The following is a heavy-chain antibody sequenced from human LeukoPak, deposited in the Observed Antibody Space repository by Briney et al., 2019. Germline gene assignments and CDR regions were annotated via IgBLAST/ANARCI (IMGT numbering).Heavy chain of an antibody. J-gene: IGHJ6*03. Sequence: GGSLRLSCAASGFRFSSYAMSWVRQAPGKGLEWASAISGSGVSTYYADSVKGRFTISRDNSKNTLYLQMNSLRAEDTAVYYCAKNNIATYYYYMDVWGKGTTVTVSS. V-gene: IGHV3-23*01. D-gene: IGHD6-13*01. CDR2: ISGSGVST. CDR3: AKNNIATYYYYMDV. CDR1: GFRFSSYA.